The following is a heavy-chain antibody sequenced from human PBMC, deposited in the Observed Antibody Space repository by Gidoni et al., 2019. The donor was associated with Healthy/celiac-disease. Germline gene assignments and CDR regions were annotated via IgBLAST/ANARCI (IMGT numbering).Heavy chain of an antibody. J-gene: IGHJ5*02. CDR2: INHSGST. D-gene: IGHD3-10*01. CDR3: ARGVASRPYYGSGSDWFDP. Sequence: QVQLQQWGAGLLKPSETLSLTCAVYGGSFSGYYWSWIRQPPGKGLEWIGEINHSGSTNYNPSLKRRVTISVDTSKNQFSLKLSSVTAADTAVYYCARGVASRPYYGSGSDWFDPWGQGTLVTVSS. CDR1: GGSFSGYY. V-gene: IGHV4-34*01.